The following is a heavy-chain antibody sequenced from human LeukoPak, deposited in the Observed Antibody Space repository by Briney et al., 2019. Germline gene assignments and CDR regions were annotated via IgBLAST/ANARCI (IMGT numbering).Heavy chain of an antibody. CDR2: ISGSAGRT. Sequence: PGGSLRLSCAASEFIFSTSAISWVRQAPGKGLEWVSSISGSAGRTFYADSVKGRFTISRDNSKNTLYLQMNSLRAEDTAVYYCVKGVLDDSHVYWGQGTLVTVSS. CDR1: EFIFSTSA. CDR3: VKGVLDDSHVY. D-gene: IGHD3-22*01. J-gene: IGHJ4*02. V-gene: IGHV3-23*01.